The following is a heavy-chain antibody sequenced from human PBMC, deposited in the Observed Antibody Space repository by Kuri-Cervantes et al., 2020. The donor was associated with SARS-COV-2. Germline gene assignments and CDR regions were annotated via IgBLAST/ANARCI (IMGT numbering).Heavy chain of an antibody. V-gene: IGHV4-39*07. J-gene: IGHJ5*02. CDR1: GGSISSSSYY. CDR2: IYYSGST. D-gene: IGHD5-18*01. Sequence: SETLSLTCTVSGGSISSSSYYWGWIRQPPGKGLEWIGSIYYSGSTNYNPSLKSRVTISVDTSKNQFSLKLSSVTAADTAVYYCARGRYSYGYGWFDPWGQGTLVTVSS. CDR3: ARGRYSYGYGWFDP.